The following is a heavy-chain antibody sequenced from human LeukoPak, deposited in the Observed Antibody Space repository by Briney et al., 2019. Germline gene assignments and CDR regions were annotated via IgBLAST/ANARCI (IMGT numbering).Heavy chain of an antibody. Sequence: GGTLRLSCAASGCTFSDYTLNWVCQAPAQGLEWVSSIGSVTTYIYYADSVKGRFTISRDNAKNSLSLQMNSLRAEDTAVYYCARAIAVAGPYYFDYWGQGTLVTVSS. CDR3: ARAIAVAGPYYFDY. CDR2: IGSVTTYI. CDR1: GCTFSDYT. J-gene: IGHJ4*02. D-gene: IGHD6-19*01. V-gene: IGHV3-21*01.